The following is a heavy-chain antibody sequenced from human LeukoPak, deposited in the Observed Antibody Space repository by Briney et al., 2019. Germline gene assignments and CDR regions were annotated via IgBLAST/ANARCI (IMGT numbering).Heavy chain of an antibody. CDR3: ARDELPDY. V-gene: IGHV3-21*01. J-gene: IGHJ4*02. CDR1: GLTFCSHS. D-gene: IGHD1-7*01. CDR2: ISSSSSYI. Sequence: GGSLRLPCAAFGLTFCSHSMNWVGPAAGKGLEWVSSISSSSSYIYYADSVKGRFTISRDNAKNSLYLQMNSLRAEDTAVYYCARDELPDYWGQGTLVTVSS.